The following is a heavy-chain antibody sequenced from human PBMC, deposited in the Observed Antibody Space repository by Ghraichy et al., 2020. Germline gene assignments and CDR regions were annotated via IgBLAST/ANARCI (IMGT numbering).Heavy chain of an antibody. Sequence: GGSLRLSCAASGFTFSIYGMHWVRQAPGKGLEWVAVISYDGSNKYYADSVKGRFTISRDNSKNTLYLQMNSLRAEDTAVYYCAKDSPYSRSPEAFYYFDYWGQGTLVTVSS. D-gene: IGHD6-6*01. CDR2: ISYDGSNK. CDR1: GFTFSIYG. V-gene: IGHV3-30*18. J-gene: IGHJ4*02. CDR3: AKDSPYSRSPEAFYYFDY.